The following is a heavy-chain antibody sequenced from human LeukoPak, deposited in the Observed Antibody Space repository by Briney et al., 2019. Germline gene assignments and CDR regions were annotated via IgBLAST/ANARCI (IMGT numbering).Heavy chain of an antibody. CDR3: ASGAAAPRWFDY. Sequence: GGSLRLSCAAYGFTFNSYSMNWVRQAPGKGLEWVSYISSSSSTIYYADSVKGRFTISRDNSKNILYLQMNSLRAEDTAVYYCASGAAAPRWFDYWGQGTLVTVSS. J-gene: IGHJ4*02. V-gene: IGHV3-48*01. CDR2: ISSSSSTI. D-gene: IGHD2-2*01. CDR1: GFTFNSYS.